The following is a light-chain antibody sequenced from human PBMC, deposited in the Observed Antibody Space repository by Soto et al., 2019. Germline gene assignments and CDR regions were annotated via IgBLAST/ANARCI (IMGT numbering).Light chain of an antibody. V-gene: IGKV1-27*01. Sequence: DIQMTQSPSSLSASVGDSVTITCRASQGIANYLGWYQQKPGKLPKALIYAVSTLQSGVPSRFSGSGSDTVFTLTISGLQPEDVATYDCQHYRSAQMTFGQGTKVEIK. J-gene: IGKJ1*01. CDR3: QHYRSAQMT. CDR1: QGIANY. CDR2: AVS.